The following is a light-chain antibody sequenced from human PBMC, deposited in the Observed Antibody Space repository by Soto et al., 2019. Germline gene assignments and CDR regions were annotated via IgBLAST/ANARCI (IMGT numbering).Light chain of an antibody. Sequence: DIQMTQSPSTLSASVGDRVTITCRASQRISSWLAWYQHKPGKAPKLLIYDASTLASGVPSRFSGSGSGTEFTLTISSLQPDDFATYYCQQYNTYPWTFGQGTKVEIK. J-gene: IGKJ1*01. CDR3: QQYNTYPWT. V-gene: IGKV1-5*01. CDR1: QRISSW. CDR2: DAS.